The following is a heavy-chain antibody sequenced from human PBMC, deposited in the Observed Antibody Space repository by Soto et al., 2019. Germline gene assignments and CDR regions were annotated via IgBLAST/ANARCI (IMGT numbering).Heavy chain of an antibody. J-gene: IGHJ3*02. D-gene: IGHD3-22*01. V-gene: IGHV3-64*01. CDR3: ARGSGDSSGYSLDAFDI. CDR1: GFTFSSYA. Sequence: GGSLRLSCAASGFTFSSYAMHWVRQAPGKGLEYVSAISSNGGSTYYANSVKGRFTISRDNSKNTLYLQMGSLRAEDMAVYYCARGSGDSSGYSLDAFDIWGQGTMVTVSS. CDR2: ISSNGGST.